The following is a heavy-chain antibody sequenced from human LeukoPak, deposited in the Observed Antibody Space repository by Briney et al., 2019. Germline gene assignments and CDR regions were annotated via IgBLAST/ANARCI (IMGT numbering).Heavy chain of an antibody. V-gene: IGHV3-30*04. Sequence: GGSLRLSCAASGFTFSSYAMHWVRQAPGKGLEWVAVISYDGSNKYYADSVKGRFTISRDNSKNTLYLEMNSLRAEDTAVYYCARVAKGMLYYFDYWGQGTLVTVSS. J-gene: IGHJ4*02. D-gene: IGHD3-10*01. CDR3: ARVAKGMLYYFDY. CDR1: GFTFSSYA. CDR2: ISYDGSNK.